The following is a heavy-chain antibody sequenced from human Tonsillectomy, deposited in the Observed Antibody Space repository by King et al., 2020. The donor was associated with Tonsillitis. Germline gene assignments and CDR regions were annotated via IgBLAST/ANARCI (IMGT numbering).Heavy chain of an antibody. J-gene: IGHJ6*02. D-gene: IGHD4-23*01. Sequence: QLVQSGGGLVQPGGSLRLSCAASGFTFSSYSMNWVRQAPGKGPECISYITSSSSTKYYADSVKGRFTISRDNAKNSLYLQMNSLRAEDTAVYYCARGDYGDKYYGMDVWGQGTTVTVSS. CDR1: GFTFSSYS. V-gene: IGHV3-48*04. CDR2: ITSSSSTK. CDR3: ARGDYGDKYYGMDV.